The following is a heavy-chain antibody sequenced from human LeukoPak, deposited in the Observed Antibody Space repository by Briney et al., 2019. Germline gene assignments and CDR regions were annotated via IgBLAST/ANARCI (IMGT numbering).Heavy chain of an antibody. CDR1: GYSISSGYY. J-gene: IGHJ3*02. V-gene: IGHV4-38-2*02. CDR2: IYHSGST. Sequence: SETLSLTCTVSGYSISSGYYWGWIRQPPGKGLEWIGSIYHSGSTYYYPSLKSRVTMSLDTSKNQFSLKLSSVTAADTAVYYCAGLYDSSGYYAFDIWGQGTMVTVSS. D-gene: IGHD3-22*01. CDR3: AGLYDSSGYYAFDI.